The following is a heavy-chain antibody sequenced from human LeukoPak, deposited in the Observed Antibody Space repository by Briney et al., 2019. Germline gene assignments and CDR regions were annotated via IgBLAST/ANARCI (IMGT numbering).Heavy chain of an antibody. CDR2: IDTDGTRT. J-gene: IGHJ4*02. Sequence: PGGSLRLSFTASGFTFINYWTHWVRQAPGKGLVWVSLIDTDGTRTYYADSVKGRFTISRDNAKNTLYLQMDNLRAEDTAVYYCARGLLTQSTVTLGYWGQGTLVTVSS. CDR3: ARGLLTQSTVTLGY. CDR1: GFTFINYW. D-gene: IGHD4-17*01. V-gene: IGHV3-74*01.